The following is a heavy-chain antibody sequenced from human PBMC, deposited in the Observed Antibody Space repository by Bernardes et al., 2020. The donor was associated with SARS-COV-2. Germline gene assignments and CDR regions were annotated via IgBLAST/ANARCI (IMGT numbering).Heavy chain of an antibody. CDR2: ISSSSSYI. D-gene: IGHD3-9*01. J-gene: IGHJ3*02. Sequence: GGSLRLSCAASGFTFSSYSMNWVRQAPGKGLEWVSSISSSSSYIYYADSVKGRFTISRDNAKNSLYLQMNSLRAEDTAVYYCARMGRYFDWFHNDAFDIWGQGTMVTVSS. V-gene: IGHV3-21*01. CDR3: ARMGRYFDWFHNDAFDI. CDR1: GFTFSSYS.